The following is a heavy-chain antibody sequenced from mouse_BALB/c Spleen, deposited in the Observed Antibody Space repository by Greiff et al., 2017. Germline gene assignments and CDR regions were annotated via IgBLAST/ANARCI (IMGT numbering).Heavy chain of an antibody. J-gene: IGHJ4*01. CDR1: GFNIKDTY. CDR2: IDPAHGNT. CDR3: ARPYYGSSYDYAMDY. D-gene: IGHD1-1*01. Sequence: VQLQQSGAELVKPGASVKLSCTASGFNIKDTYMHWVKQRPEQGLEWIGRIDPAHGNTKYDPKFQGKATITADTSSNTAYLQLSSLTSEDTAVYYCARPYYGSSYDYAMDYWGQGTSVTVSS. V-gene: IGHV14-3*02.